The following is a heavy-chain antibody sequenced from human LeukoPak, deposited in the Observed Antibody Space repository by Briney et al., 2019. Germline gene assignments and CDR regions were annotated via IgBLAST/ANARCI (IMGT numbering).Heavy chain of an antibody. CDR2: IYHSGIT. Sequence: SETLSLTCTVSGYSIRSGFYWGWIRQPPGKGLEWIGNIYHSGITYYTPPLKSRVTISVDTSKNQFYLKLSSVTAADTAVYYCARAVGSFDWLPLFDYWGQGTLVTVSS. D-gene: IGHD3-9*01. J-gene: IGHJ4*02. CDR1: GYSIRSGFY. CDR3: ARAVGSFDWLPLFDY. V-gene: IGHV4-38-2*02.